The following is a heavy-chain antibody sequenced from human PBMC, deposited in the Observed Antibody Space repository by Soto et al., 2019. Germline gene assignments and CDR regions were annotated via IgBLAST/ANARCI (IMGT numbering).Heavy chain of an antibody. V-gene: IGHV3-30*18. CDR2: ISYDGSNK. D-gene: IGHD6-13*01. CDR1: GFTFSSYG. J-gene: IGHJ4*02. Sequence: QVQLVESGGGVVQPGRSLRLSCAASGFTFSSYGMHWVRQAPGKGLEWVAVISYDGSNKYYADSVKGRFTISRDNSKNTLYLQMNSLRAEETAVYYCAKDKAAGPGDYWGQGTLVTVSS. CDR3: AKDKAAGPGDY.